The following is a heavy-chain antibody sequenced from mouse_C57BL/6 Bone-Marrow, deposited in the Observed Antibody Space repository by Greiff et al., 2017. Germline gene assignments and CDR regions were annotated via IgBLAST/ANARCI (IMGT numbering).Heavy chain of an antibody. V-gene: IGHV1-26*01. CDR3: GYSNYDY. CDR1: GYTFTDYY. CDR2: INPNNGGT. J-gene: IGHJ2*01. D-gene: IGHD2-5*01. Sequence: VQLQQSGPELVKPGASVKISCKASGYTFTDYYMNWVKQSHGKSLEWIGDINPNNGGTSYNQKFKGKATLTVDKSSSTAYMELRSLTSEDSAVYYCGYSNYDYWGQGTTLTVSS.